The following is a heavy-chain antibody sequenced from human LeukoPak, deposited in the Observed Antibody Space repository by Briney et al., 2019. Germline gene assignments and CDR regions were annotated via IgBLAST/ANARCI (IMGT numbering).Heavy chain of an antibody. D-gene: IGHD2-2*01. V-gene: IGHV3-21*06. CDR2: ISGTSDYI. J-gene: IGHJ4*02. CDR3: ARREPQGCSGTSCFAGPVGH. Sequence: GSLRLSCAASGFTFSSYSMNWVRQAPGKGLEWVSSISGTSDYIYYADSVKGRFTISRDNGQNSLYLQMNSLRAEDTAVYYCARREPQGCSGTSCFAGPVGHWGQGTLVTVSS. CDR1: GFTFSSYS.